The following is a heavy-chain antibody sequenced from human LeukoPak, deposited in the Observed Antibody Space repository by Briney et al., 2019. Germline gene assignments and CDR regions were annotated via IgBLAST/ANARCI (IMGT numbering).Heavy chain of an antibody. J-gene: IGHJ4*02. V-gene: IGHV1-46*01. Sequence: GASVTVSCRASGYTFTNSYIHWVRQAPGQVLEWMGLINPDGGNTNYAQNFQGRVTITADKSTSTAYMELSSLRSEDTAVYYCARPHPYCSGGSCYQPFDYWGQGTLVTVSS. D-gene: IGHD2-15*01. CDR3: ARPHPYCSGGSCYQPFDY. CDR2: INPDGGNT. CDR1: GYTFTNSY.